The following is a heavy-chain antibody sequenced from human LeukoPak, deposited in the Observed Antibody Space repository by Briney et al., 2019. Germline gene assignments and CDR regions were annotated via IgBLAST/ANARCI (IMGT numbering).Heavy chain of an antibody. J-gene: IGHJ4*02. CDR1: GGSISSSSYY. CDR2: IYYSGST. Sequence: SETLSLTCTVSGGSISSSSYYWGWIRQPPGKGLEWIGSIYYSGSTYYNPSLKSRVTISVDTSKNQFSLKLSSVTAADTAVYYCARHFAGSWYPNYFDYWGQGTLVNVSS. CDR3: ARHFAGSWYPNYFDY. V-gene: IGHV4-39*01. D-gene: IGHD6-13*01.